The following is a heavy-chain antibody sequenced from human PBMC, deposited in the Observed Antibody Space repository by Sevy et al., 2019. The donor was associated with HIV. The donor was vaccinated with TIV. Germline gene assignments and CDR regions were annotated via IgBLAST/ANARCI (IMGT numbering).Heavy chain of an antibody. D-gene: IGHD4-17*01. CDR1: GFTFTRHS. V-gene: IGHV3-21*01. CDR3: ARVPNYGDYGIDY. CDR2: VSSSSSYI. Sequence: GGSLRLSCAASGFTFTRHSMNWVRRAPGKGLEWVSYVSSSSSYIDYANSVKGRFTISRDNAKNSVYLQMNSLRAEDTAVYYCARVPNYGDYGIDYWGQGTLVTVSS. J-gene: IGHJ4*02.